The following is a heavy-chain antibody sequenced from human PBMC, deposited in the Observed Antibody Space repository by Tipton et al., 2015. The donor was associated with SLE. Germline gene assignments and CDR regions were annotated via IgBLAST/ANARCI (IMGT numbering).Heavy chain of an antibody. CDR1: GGSIGSGSYF. CDR3: AGSSSWYEY. J-gene: IGHJ4*02. V-gene: IGHV4-61*02. CDR2: LFTSGSS. D-gene: IGHD6-13*01. Sequence: TLSLTCTVSGGSIGSGSYFWAWIRQPAGKGLEWIGRLFTSGSSDYNPSLKSRVTISIDTPKNQFSLKLASLTAADTAVYYCAGSSSWYEYWGQGTLVTVSS.